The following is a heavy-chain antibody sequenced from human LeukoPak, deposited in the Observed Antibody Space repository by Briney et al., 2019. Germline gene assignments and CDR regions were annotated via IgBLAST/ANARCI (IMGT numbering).Heavy chain of an antibody. D-gene: IGHD5-18*01. V-gene: IGHV4-59*01. CDR2: IYYSGST. J-gene: IGHJ4*02. CDR1: GGSISSYY. CDR3: ARGSTAMASLDY. Sequence: SETLSLTCTVSGGSISSYYWSWIRQPPGKGLEWIGYIYYSGSTSYNPSLKSRVTISVDTSKNQFSLKLSSVTAADTAVYYCARGSTAMASLDYWGQGTLVTVSS.